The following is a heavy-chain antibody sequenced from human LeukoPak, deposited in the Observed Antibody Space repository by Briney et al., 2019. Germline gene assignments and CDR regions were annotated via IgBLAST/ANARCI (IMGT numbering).Heavy chain of an antibody. CDR2: IKQDGSET. Sequence: GGSLRLSCAGSGFTFSTYWMSWVRQAPGKGLEWVATIKQDGSETDYVDSVKGRFTISRDNAKNSLYLQMNSLRIEDTAVYYCARAQWRRPDYWGQGTLVTVSS. V-gene: IGHV3-7*02. CDR3: ARAQWRRPDY. J-gene: IGHJ4*02. CDR1: GFTFSTYW. D-gene: IGHD5-12*01.